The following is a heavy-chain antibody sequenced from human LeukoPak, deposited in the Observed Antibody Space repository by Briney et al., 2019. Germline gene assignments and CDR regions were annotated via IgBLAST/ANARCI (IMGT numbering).Heavy chain of an antibody. D-gene: IGHD3-10*01. J-gene: IGHJ4*02. V-gene: IGHV3-11*01. CDR2: ISSSGSTI. CDR1: GFTFSDYY. Sequence: GGSLRLSCAASGFTFSDYYMSWIRQAPGKGLEWVSYISSSGSTIFYTDSVKGRFTISRDNAEKSLFLQMNSLRAEDTAMYYCARSGYFTSGSYADYWGQGTLVIVSS. CDR3: ARSGYFTSGSYADY.